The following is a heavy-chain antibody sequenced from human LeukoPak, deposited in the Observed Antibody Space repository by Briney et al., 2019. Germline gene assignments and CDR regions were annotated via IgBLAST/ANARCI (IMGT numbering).Heavy chain of an antibody. V-gene: IGHV4-4*09. CDR3: ARQARSNWFDP. D-gene: IGHD6-6*01. CDR2: IYTSGNT. Sequence: SETLSLTCTVSGGSISSYYWSWIRQPPGKGLEWIGYIYTSGNTDYNPSLKSRVTISVDTSKNQFSLKLSSVTAADTAVYCCARQARSNWFDPWGQGTLVTVSS. CDR1: GGSISSYY. J-gene: IGHJ5*02.